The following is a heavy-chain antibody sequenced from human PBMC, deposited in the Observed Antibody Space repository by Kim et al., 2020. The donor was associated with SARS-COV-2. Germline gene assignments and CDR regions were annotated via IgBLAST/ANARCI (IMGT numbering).Heavy chain of an antibody. D-gene: IGHD6-13*01. CDR3: ARVIAAAGIPQVEANDY. CDR1: GYTFTSYG. V-gene: IGHV1-18*01. Sequence: ASVKVSCKASGYTFTSYGISWVRQAPGQGLEWMGWISAYNGNTNYAQKLQGRVTMTTDTSTSTAYMELRSLRSDDTAVYYCARVIAAAGIPQVEANDYWGQGTLVTVSS. J-gene: IGHJ4*02. CDR2: ISAYNGNT.